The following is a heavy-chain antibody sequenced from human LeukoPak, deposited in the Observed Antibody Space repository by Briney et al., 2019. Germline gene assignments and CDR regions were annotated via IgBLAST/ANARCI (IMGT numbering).Heavy chain of an antibody. D-gene: IGHD3-10*01. CDR2: ISANGINT. V-gene: IGHV3-23*01. CDR3: AKDLHGAFDY. CDR1: GFSFSIYG. Sequence: GGSLRLSCAASGFSFSIYGMSWVRQAPGKGLHWLSAISANGINTYYADSVKGRFTISRDNSKNTLYLHMHSLRADDTALYYCAKDLHGAFDYWGQGILVTVSS. J-gene: IGHJ4*02.